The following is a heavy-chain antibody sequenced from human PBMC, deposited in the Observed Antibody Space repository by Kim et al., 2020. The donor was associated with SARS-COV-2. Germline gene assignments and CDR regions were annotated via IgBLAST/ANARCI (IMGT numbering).Heavy chain of an antibody. D-gene: IGHD2-21*02. CDR2: ITGGRDTI. CDR3: TSGILHSFGY. Sequence: GGSLRLSCAASGFTFNIYSMNWVRQAPGKGLEWVSYITGGRDTIHYADSVKGRFTISRDNAKNSLFLQMNSLRDEDTAVYYCTSGILHSFGYWGEGVLVTVSS. V-gene: IGHV3-48*02. J-gene: IGHJ4*02. CDR1: GFTFNIYS.